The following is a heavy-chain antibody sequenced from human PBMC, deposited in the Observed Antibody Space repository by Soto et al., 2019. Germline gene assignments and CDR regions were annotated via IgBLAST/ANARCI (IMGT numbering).Heavy chain of an antibody. CDR1: GYTFTNFG. Sequence: QVQLVQSGNGVKKPGASVKVSCKASGYTFTNFGISWMRQAPGQGPEWMGWISTSDGNTNYGQKFHERVTMTTDASTTTAHVELRSLTSDDTAVYYGARWAFAIRDWYSGTFELWGQGTLVTVSA. D-gene: IGHD3-9*01. CDR2: ISTSDGNT. V-gene: IGHV1-18*04. J-gene: IGHJ3*01. CDR3: ARWAFAIRDWYSGTFEL.